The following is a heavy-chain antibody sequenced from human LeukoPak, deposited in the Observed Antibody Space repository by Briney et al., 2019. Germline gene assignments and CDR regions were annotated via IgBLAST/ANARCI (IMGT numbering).Heavy chain of an antibody. CDR3: VKVAAAGIGAFDI. V-gene: IGHV3-64D*06. J-gene: IGHJ3*02. CDR1: GFTFSSFA. Sequence: GGSLRLSCSASGFTFSSFAMHWVRQAPGKGVEYISAITTNGGSTYYVDSVRSRFTISRDNSKNTVYLQLSSLRAEDTAVYYCVKVAAAGIGAFDIWGQGTMVTVSS. D-gene: IGHD6-13*01. CDR2: ITTNGGST.